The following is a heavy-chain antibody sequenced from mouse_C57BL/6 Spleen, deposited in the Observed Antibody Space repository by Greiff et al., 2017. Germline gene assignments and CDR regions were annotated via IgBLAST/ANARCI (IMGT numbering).Heavy chain of an antibody. CDR3: STWGTRVVAGLGY. D-gene: IGHD1-1*01. CDR1: GFNIKDDY. V-gene: IGHV14-4*01. Sequence: DVQLQESGAELVRPGASVKLSCTASGFNIKDDYMHWVKQRPEQGLEWIGWIDPENGDTEYASKFQGKATITADTSSNTAYLQHSSLTSEDAAVYYGSTWGTRVVAGLGYWGQGTTVTVSS. CDR2: IDPENGDT. J-gene: IGHJ2*01.